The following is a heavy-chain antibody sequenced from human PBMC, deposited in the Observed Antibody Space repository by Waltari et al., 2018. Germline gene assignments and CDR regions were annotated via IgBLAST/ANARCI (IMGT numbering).Heavy chain of an antibody. V-gene: IGHV4-34*01. J-gene: IGHJ6*03. CDR2: SNQSGST. D-gene: IGHD5-12*01. Sequence: QVQLQQWGAGLLKPSETLSLTCAVYGGSFSGYYWSWIRQPPGKGLGLIGESNQSGSTNYNPSLKSRVTISVDTSKNQFSLKLSSVTAADTAVYYCARAASGYDDYYYYYMDVWGKGTTVTVSS. CDR1: GGSFSGYY. CDR3: ARAASGYDDYYYYYMDV.